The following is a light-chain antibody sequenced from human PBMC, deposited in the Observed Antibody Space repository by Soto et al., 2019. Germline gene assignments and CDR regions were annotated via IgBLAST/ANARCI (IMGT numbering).Light chain of an antibody. Sequence: IVLTQSPDTLSLSSGERATLSCRASQSVSSYLAWYQQKPGQAPRLLIYDASNRATGIPARFSGSGSGTDFTLTISSLEPEDFAVYYCQQRRTFGQGTKVDIK. J-gene: IGKJ1*01. V-gene: IGKV3-11*01. CDR1: QSVSSY. CDR3: QQRRT. CDR2: DAS.